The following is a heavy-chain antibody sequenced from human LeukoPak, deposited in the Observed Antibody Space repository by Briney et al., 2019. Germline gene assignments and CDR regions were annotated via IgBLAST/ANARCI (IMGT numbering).Heavy chain of an antibody. CDR2: IRYDGSGK. V-gene: IGHV3-30*02. CDR1: GFTFSSYA. J-gene: IGHJ4*02. CDR3: AKDGDGVPYSFDY. D-gene: IGHD4-17*01. Sequence: GGSLRLSCAASGFTFSSYAMSWVRQAPGKGLEWVAFIRYDGSGKTYADSVRGRFSISRDDSKNTLYLHMNSLRTDDTAVYCCAKDGDGVPYSFDYWGRGTLVTVSS.